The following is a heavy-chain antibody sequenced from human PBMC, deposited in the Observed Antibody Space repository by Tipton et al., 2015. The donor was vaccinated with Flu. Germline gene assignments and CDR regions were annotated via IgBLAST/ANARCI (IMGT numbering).Heavy chain of an antibody. J-gene: IGHJ4*02. CDR1: GYTFYRHY. D-gene: IGHD3-22*01. Sequence: QVQLVQSGAEVKRPGASVKVSCKASGYTFYRHYIHWVRQAPGQGLEWMGWINPNGGGTRYAQNFQGWVTMTRDTSISTAYMELRRLTSDDTAVYYCAISGYYDSSGYPFYHWGQGTVVTVSS. V-gene: IGHV1-2*04. CDR2: INPNGGGT. CDR3: AISGYYDSSGYPFYH.